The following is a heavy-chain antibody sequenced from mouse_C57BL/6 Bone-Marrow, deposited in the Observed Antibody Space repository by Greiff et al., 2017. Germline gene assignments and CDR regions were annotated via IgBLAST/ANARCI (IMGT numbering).Heavy chain of an antibody. J-gene: IGHJ3*01. Sequence: VQLQQSGPGLVQPSQSLSITCTVSGFSLTSYGVHWVRQSPGKGLEWLGVIWSGGSTDYNAAFISRLSISKDNSKSQVFFKMNSLQADYTAIYYCARNGGYYGSFAYWGQGTLVTVSA. CDR1: GFSLTSYG. CDR2: IWSGGST. D-gene: IGHD1-1*01. V-gene: IGHV2-2*01. CDR3: ARNGGYYGSFAY.